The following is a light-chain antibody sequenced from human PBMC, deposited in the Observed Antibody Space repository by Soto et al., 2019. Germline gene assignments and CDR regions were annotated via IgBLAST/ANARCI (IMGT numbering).Light chain of an antibody. Sequence: QSALTQPPSASGSPGQSVTISCTGTSSDVGGYNYVSWYQQHPGKAPKLMIYEVSKRPSGVPDRFSGSKSGNTASLTVSGLQAEDEADYYCSSYAGSKTLFGGETKLTVL. V-gene: IGLV2-8*01. CDR2: EVS. CDR1: SSDVGGYNY. CDR3: SSYAGSKTL. J-gene: IGLJ2*01.